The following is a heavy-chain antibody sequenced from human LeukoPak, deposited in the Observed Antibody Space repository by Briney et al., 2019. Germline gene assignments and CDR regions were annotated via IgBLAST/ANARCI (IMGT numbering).Heavy chain of an antibody. CDR2: IYYSGST. Sequence: SETLSLTCTVSGDSISSSSYYWGWIRQPPGKGLEWIGSIYYSGSTYYSPSLKSRLTISVDTSKNQFSLRLTSVTAADTAVYYCASAPRRGSIGGLDYWGQGIQVTVSS. V-gene: IGHV4-39*01. D-gene: IGHD3-10*01. CDR1: GDSISSSSYY. J-gene: IGHJ4*02. CDR3: ASAPRRGSIGGLDY.